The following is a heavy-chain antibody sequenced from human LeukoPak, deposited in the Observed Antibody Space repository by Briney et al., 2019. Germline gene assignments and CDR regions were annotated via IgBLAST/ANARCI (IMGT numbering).Heavy chain of an antibody. CDR1: GFTFSSYG. CDR2: IQYDGSIK. J-gene: IGHJ4*02. CDR3: ARDSCSSVSCYDY. V-gene: IGHV3-33*01. Sequence: GGSLRLSCAASGFTFSSYGMRWVRLAPGKGLEWVAAIQYDGSIKYYADSVKGRFTTSRDDSKNTLYLQMNSLRAEDAAVYYCARDSCSSVSCYDYWGQGTLVTVSS. D-gene: IGHD2-2*01.